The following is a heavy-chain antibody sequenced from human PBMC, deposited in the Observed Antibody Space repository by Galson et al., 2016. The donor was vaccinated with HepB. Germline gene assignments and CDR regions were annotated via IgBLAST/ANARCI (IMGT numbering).Heavy chain of an antibody. D-gene: IGHD6-13*01. CDR1: GFTFGDYA. CDR2: IRSKAFGGTT. V-gene: IGHV3-49*03. Sequence: SLRLSCAASGFTFGDYAMSWFRQAPGKGLEWVGFIRSKAFGGTTEYAASVKGRFTISRDDSKSIAYLQMDSLKTEDTAVYYCTRKASNSWFRWWFDPWGQGTLVTVSS. J-gene: IGHJ5*02. CDR3: TRKASNSWFRWWFDP.